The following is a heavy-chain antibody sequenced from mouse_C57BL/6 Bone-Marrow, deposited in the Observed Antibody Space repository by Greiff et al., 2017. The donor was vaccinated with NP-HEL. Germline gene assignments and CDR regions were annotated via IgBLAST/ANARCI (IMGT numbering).Heavy chain of an antibody. CDR1: GYTFTDYN. CDR2: INPNNGGT. CDR3: ASGSSSYWYFDV. V-gene: IGHV1-18*01. D-gene: IGHD1-1*01. Sequence: EVQLQQSGPELVKPGASVKIPCKASGYTFTDYNMDWVKQSHGKSLEWIGDINPNNGGTSYNQKFKGKATLTVDKSSSTAYMELRSLTSEDTAVYYCASGSSSYWYFDVWGTGTTVTVSS. J-gene: IGHJ1*03.